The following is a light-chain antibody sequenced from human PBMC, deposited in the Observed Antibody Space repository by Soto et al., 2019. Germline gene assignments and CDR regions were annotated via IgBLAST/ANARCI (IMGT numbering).Light chain of an antibody. CDR1: QSINNY. CDR2: DAS. CDR3: QQYENLPT. Sequence: DIQMTQSPSSLSASVVDIVTITCRASQSINNYLNWYQQTPGRAPKLLIYDASNLEAGVPSRFRGSGSGTDFTFTISRLQPEDIATYYCQQYENLPTCGQGTRREIK. V-gene: IGKV1-33*01. J-gene: IGKJ5*01.